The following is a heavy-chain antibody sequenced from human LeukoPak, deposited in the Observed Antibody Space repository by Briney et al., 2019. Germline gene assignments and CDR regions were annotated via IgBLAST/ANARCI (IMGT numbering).Heavy chain of an antibody. CDR1: GFTFSSHA. CDR2: ISASGGST. D-gene: IGHD3-22*01. Sequence: GGSLRLSCAASGFTFSSHAMSWVRQAPGKGLEWVSAISASGGSTYYADSVKGRFTISRDNSKNTLYLQMNSLRAEDTAVYYCAKGDYYDPKFDYWGQGTLVTVSS. V-gene: IGHV3-23*01. CDR3: AKGDYYDPKFDY. J-gene: IGHJ4*02.